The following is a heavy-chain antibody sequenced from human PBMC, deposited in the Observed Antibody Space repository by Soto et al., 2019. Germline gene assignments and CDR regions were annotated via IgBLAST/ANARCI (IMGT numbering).Heavy chain of an antibody. J-gene: IGHJ3*01. V-gene: IGHV4-30-4*01. CDR3: ARRYGPRAFDV. D-gene: IGHD3-9*01. CDR2: IYYSGTT. CDR1: GGSISNGDSY. Sequence: SETLSLTCTVSGGSISNGDSYWSWVRQSPGKGLEWIGYIYYSGTTYYNSSLRSRVTISVDTSRSQFPLNLHSVTAADTAVYYCARRYGPRAFDVWGQGTMVT.